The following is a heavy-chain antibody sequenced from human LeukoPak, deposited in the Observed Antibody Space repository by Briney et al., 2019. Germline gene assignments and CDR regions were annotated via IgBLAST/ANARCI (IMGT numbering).Heavy chain of an antibody. J-gene: IGHJ4*02. Sequence: GGSLRLSCAASGFTFSSYGMHWVRQAPGKGLEWVAVISYDGSNKYYADSVKGRFTISRDNSKNTLYLQMNSLRAEDTAVYYCAKSDGYNSGDFDYWGQGTLVTVSS. CDR2: ISYDGSNK. D-gene: IGHD5-24*01. V-gene: IGHV3-30*18. CDR1: GFTFSSYG. CDR3: AKSDGYNSGDFDY.